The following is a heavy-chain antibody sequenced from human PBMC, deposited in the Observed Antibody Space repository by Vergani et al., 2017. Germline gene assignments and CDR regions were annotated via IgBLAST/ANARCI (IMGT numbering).Heavy chain of an antibody. V-gene: IGHV4-59*11. CDR1: FDSIRNLY. J-gene: IGHJ5*02. D-gene: IGHD6-19*01. Sequence: QVQLQESGPGLVKSSETLSLTCSVSFDSIRNLYCNWIRQPSGKGLEWIGSIHYSENTNYYPSLKTRVTISVDTSKNQFSLTLTSVTAADTAVYYCASDTHSGQRADRWGQGILVTVTS. CDR2: IHYSENT. CDR3: ASDTHSGQRADR.